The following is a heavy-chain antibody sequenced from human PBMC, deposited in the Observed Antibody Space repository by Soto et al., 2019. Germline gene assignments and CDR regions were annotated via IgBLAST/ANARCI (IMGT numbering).Heavy chain of an antibody. V-gene: IGHV1-3*01. CDR3: ARDLVPYSSGWYAYYYYGMDV. J-gene: IGHJ6*02. D-gene: IGHD6-19*01. Sequence: ASVKVSCKASGYTFTSSAMHWVRQAPGQRLEWMGWINAGNGNTKYSQMFQGRVTITRDTSASTAYMELSSLRSEDTAVYYCARDLVPYSSGWYAYYYYGMDVWGQGTTVTVSS. CDR1: GYTFTSSA. CDR2: INAGNGNT.